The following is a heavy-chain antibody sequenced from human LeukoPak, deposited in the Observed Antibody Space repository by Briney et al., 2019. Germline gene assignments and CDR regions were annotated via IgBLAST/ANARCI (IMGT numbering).Heavy chain of an antibody. CDR3: TRDLSAYCSSTSCYNWFDP. V-gene: IGHV3-49*04. CDR2: IRSKAYGGTT. CDR1: GFTFGDYA. D-gene: IGHD2-2*01. J-gene: IGHJ5*02. Sequence: PGGSLRLSCTASGFTFGDYAMSWVRQAPGKGLEWVGFIRSKAYGGTTEYAASVRGRFTISRDDSKSIAYLQMNSLKTEDTAAYYCTRDLSAYCSSTSCYNWFDPWGQGTLVTVSS.